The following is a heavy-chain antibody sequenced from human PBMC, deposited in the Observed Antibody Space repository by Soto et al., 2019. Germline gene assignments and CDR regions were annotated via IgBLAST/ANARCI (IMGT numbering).Heavy chain of an antibody. J-gene: IGHJ4*02. CDR2: IIPIFGTA. V-gene: IGHV1-69*13. CDR3: ARGYDSSGYFFY. CDR1: GGTFSSYS. D-gene: IGHD3-22*01. Sequence: SVNVSCKSSGGTFSSYSMSWVRQAPGQGLEWMGGIIPIFGTANYAQKFQGRVTITADESTSTAYMELSSLRSEDTAVYYCARGYDSSGYFFYWGQGTLVTVS.